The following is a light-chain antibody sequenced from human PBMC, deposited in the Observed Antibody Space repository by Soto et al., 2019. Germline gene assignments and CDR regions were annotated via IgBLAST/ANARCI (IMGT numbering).Light chain of an antibody. CDR2: DAS. V-gene: IGKV3-15*01. J-gene: IGKJ4*01. CDR1: QSVSSN. CDR3: QQTYSTPLT. Sequence: ERVMTQSPATLSVSPGERATLSCRASQSVSSNLAWYQQKPGQAPRLLIYDASTRATVIPARFSGSGSGTDFTLTINSLQPEDFATYYCQQTYSTPLTFGGGTKVDIK.